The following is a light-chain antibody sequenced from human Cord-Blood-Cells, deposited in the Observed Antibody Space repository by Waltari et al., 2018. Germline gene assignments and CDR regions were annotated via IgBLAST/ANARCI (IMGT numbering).Light chain of an antibody. Sequence: QSALTQPASVSGSPGQSITISCTGTSSDVGGYNYVSWYQQHPGKAPKLMIYEVSKRPSGVSHRSSGSKSGNTASLTISGLQAEDEADYYGSSYTSSSTYVFGTGTKVTVL. CDR1: SSDVGGYNY. CDR3: SSYTSSSTYV. J-gene: IGLJ1*01. CDR2: EVS. V-gene: IGLV2-14*01.